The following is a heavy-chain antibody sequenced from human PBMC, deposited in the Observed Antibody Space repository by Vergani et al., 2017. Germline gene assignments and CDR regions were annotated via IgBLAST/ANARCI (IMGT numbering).Heavy chain of an antibody. CDR3: ARVFPTRPLSNNWFDP. J-gene: IGHJ5*02. CDR2: IYYSGST. D-gene: IGHD6-6*01. CDR1: GGSISSSSYY. Sequence: QLQLQESGPGLVKPSEPLSLTCTVPGGSISSSSYYWGWIRPPPGKGLEWIGSIYYSGSTNYNPSLKSRVTISVDTSKSQFSLKLSSVTAADTAVYYCARVFPTRPLSNNWFDPWGQGTLVTVSS. V-gene: IGHV4-39*07.